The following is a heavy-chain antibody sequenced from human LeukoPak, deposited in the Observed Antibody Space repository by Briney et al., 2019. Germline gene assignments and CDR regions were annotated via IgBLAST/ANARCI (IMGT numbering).Heavy chain of an antibody. J-gene: IGHJ5*02. Sequence: ASVKVSCKSSGYTFTNYYMHSVRQAPGQGLEWMGIINPSTGTAGYAQRFQGRVTMTRDTSTRTVYMEVTSLRSDDTAVYYCARGLDIAVVEAAKNWFGPRGQGTLVTVS. CDR3: ARGLDIAVVEAAKNWFGP. D-gene: IGHD2-15*01. V-gene: IGHV1-46*01. CDR1: GYTFTNYY. CDR2: INPSTGTA.